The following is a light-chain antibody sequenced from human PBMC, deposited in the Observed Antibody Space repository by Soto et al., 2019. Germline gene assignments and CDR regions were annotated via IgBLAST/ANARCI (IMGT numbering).Light chain of an antibody. CDR1: HSISSW. J-gene: IGKJ1*01. CDR3: QQFSNCPRT. Sequence: EIQITQSPATLSASLGERATITCRASHSISSWLTLYQQKPGEAPSLIIYDASNEATGLPARFSGSGSGTDFTLTISSLAPEDFAVYYCQQFSNCPRTFGQGTKVDI. V-gene: IGKV3-11*01. CDR2: DAS.